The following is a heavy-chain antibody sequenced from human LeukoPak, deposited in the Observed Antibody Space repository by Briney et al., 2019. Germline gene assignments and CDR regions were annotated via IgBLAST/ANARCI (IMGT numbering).Heavy chain of an antibody. Sequence: PSETLSLTCTVSGGSISSYYWGWIRQPPGKGLEWIGNIYYSGNTYYNPSLKSRVTISVDTSKNQFSLKLSSVTAADTAVYYCARHGGGSGSYYKSPFDYWGQGTLVTVSS. V-gene: IGHV4-39*01. CDR2: IYYSGNT. CDR1: GGSISSYY. J-gene: IGHJ4*02. D-gene: IGHD3-10*01. CDR3: ARHGGGSGSYYKSPFDY.